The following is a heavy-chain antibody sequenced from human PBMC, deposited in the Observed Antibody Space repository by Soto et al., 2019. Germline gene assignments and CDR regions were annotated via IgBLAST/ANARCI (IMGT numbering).Heavy chain of an antibody. V-gene: IGHV3-33*01. J-gene: IGHJ4*02. CDR3: ARDPGQDEAMHY. Sequence: GGSLRLSCVASGFTFSNFGMHWVRQAPGKGLEWVAVIWHDGKNKYYADSAKGRFTVSRDNSKNTLYLQMNSLTAEDTAVYYCARDPGQDEAMHYWGQGTLVTVSS. CDR1: GFTFSNFG. CDR2: IWHDGKNK.